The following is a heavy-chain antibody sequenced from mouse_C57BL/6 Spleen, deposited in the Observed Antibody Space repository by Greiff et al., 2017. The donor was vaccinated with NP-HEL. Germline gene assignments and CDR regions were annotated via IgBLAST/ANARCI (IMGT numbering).Heavy chain of an antibody. J-gene: IGHJ2*01. D-gene: IGHD1-1*01. CDR3: ARIKKIVATYFDY. Sequence: VQLQQSGAELVKAGASVKMSCKASGYTFTSYWMHWVKQTLGQGLEWFAETNPTNGRTYYNEKFKSKATLTVDKSSSTAYMLLSGPPFEDSAVYYCARIKKIVATYFDYWGQGTTLTVSS. CDR2: TNPTNGRT. V-gene: IGHV1S81*02. CDR1: GYTFTSYW.